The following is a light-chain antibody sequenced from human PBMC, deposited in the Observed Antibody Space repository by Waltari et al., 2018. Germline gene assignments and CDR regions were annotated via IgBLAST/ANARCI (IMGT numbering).Light chain of an antibody. J-gene: IGKJ1*01. CDR3: QQFNDWPRT. CDR1: RSVSRN. V-gene: IGKV3-15*01. CDR2: AAS. Sequence: EVVMTQFPATLSVSPGESATLSCRASRSVSRNIVWHQQRPGRAPRPLIYAASTRATDTPARFSGSGSGTEFSLTISRLQSEDFAVYYCQQFNDWPRTFGQGTRVEIK.